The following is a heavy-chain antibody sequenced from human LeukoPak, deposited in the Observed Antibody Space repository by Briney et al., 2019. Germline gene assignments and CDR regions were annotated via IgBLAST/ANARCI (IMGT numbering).Heavy chain of an antibody. V-gene: IGHV3-30*18. D-gene: IGHD4-17*01. J-gene: IGHJ6*03. Sequence: GGSLRLSCAASGFTFSSYAMSWVRQAPGKGLEWVAVISYDGSNKYYADSVKGRFTISRDNSKNTLYLQMNSLRAEDTAVYYCAKEKVYGDYFYYYYYMDVWGKGTMVTISS. CDR3: AKEKVYGDYFYYYYYMDV. CDR2: ISYDGSNK. CDR1: GFTFSSYA.